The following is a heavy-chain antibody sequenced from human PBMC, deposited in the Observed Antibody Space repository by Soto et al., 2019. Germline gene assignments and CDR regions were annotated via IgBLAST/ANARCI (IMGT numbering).Heavy chain of an antibody. CDR2: ISGSGGRT. V-gene: IGHV3-23*01. Sequence: GGSLRLSCAASGFSFSSYAMSWVRQAPGKGLEWVSGISGSGGRTYYADSVKGQFTISRDNSKNTLHLQMNSLRAEDTAVYYCAKESSSISESSGACFDYWGQGTLVTVSS. CDR1: GFSFSSYA. D-gene: IGHD3-22*01. CDR3: AKESSSISESSGACFDY. J-gene: IGHJ4*02.